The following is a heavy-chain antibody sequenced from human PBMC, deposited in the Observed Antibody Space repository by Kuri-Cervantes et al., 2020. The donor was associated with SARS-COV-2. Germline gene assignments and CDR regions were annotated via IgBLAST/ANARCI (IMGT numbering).Heavy chain of an antibody. CDR3: ARSHSGTREITIFGVVTRPDYFGY. J-gene: IGHJ4*02. V-gene: IGHV4-39*01. CDR1: GGSISSSSYY. CDR2: IYYSGST. D-gene: IGHD3-3*01. Sequence: GSLRLSCTVSGGSISSSSYYWGWIRQPPGKGLEWIGSIYYSGSTYYNPSLKSRVTISVDTSKNQFSLKLSSVTAADTAVYYCARSHSGTREITIFGVVTRPDYFGYWGQGTLVTVSS.